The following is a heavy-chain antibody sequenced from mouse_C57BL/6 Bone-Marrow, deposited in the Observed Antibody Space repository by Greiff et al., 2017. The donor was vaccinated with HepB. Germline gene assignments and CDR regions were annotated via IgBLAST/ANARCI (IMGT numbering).Heavy chain of an antibody. CDR3: ASGYLFDY. CDR2: IYPSDSYT. V-gene: IGHV1-69*01. CDR1: GYTFTSYW. Sequence: QVQLQQPGAELVMPGASVKLSCKASGYTFTSYWMHWVKQRPGQGLEWIGEIYPSDSYTNYNQKFKGKSTFTVDKSSSTAYMQLSSLTSEDSAVYYCASGYLFDYWGQGTTLTVSS. J-gene: IGHJ2*01. D-gene: IGHD2-3*01.